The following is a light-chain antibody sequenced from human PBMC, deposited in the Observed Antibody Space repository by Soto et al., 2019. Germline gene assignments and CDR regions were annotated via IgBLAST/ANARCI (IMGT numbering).Light chain of an antibody. J-gene: IGKJ2*01. CDR3: QQSYKTPYT. CDR1: QSISSY. V-gene: IGKV1-39*01. CDR2: AAS. Sequence: DIQMTQSPSSLSASVGDRVTITCRASQSISSYLNWYQQKPGKAPKLLIYAASSLQSGVPSRFSGSRSGTDLTLTISTLQPEDFATYYCQQSYKTPYTFCQGTKLEIK.